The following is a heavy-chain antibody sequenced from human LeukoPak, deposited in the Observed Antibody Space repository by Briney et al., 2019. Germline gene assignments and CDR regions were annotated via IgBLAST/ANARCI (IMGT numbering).Heavy chain of an antibody. D-gene: IGHD5-18*01. CDR1: GGTFSSYD. V-gene: IGHV1-69*04. J-gene: IGHJ6*02. CDR3: ARSVDTAMVRYYYYGMDV. CDR2: IIPILGIA. Sequence: SVKVSCKASGGTFSSYDISWVRQAPGQGLEWMGRIIPILGIANYAQKFQGRVTITADKSTSTAYMELSSLRSEDTAVYYCARSVDTAMVRYYYYGMDVWGQGTTVTVSS.